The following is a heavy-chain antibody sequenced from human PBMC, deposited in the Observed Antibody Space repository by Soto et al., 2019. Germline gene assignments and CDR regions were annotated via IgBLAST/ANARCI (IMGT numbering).Heavy chain of an antibody. D-gene: IGHD3-10*01. CDR3: AHGRPFFGHMIRGVNRENWFDP. CDR2: VYWDDDK. Sequence: QITLKESGPTLVRPTQTLTLTCTFSGFSLNTSGVGVGWIRQPPGKALEWLALVYWDDDKRYSPSLKSRLTITKDTSKNQVVLTMTNMDFVDTATYYCAHGRPFFGHMIRGVNRENWFDPWGQGTLVTVSS. V-gene: IGHV2-5*02. J-gene: IGHJ5*02. CDR1: GFSLNTSGVG.